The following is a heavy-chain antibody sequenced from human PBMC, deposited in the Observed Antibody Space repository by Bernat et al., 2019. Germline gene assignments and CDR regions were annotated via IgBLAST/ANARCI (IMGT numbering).Heavy chain of an antibody. Sequence: QVQLVESGGGLVQPGRSLRLSCAASGFTFSSYAMHWVRQAPGKGLEWVAVISHDGSNKYYADSVKGRFTISRDNSKNTLYLQMNSLRAEDTAVYYCAGDDPRGRAAAGRAFDIWGQGTMVTVSS. CDR1: GFTFSSYA. J-gene: IGHJ3*02. CDR2: ISHDGSNK. V-gene: IGHV3-30*01. D-gene: IGHD6-13*01. CDR3: AGDDPRGRAAAGRAFDI.